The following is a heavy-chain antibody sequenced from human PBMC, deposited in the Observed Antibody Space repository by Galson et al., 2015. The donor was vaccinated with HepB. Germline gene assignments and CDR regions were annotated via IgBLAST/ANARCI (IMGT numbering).Heavy chain of an antibody. V-gene: IGHV1-3*01. CDR1: GYTFTSYA. CDR3: ASGYSSSWGRARLDY. D-gene: IGHD6-13*01. CDR2: INAGNGNT. J-gene: IGHJ4*02. Sequence: SVKVSCKASGYTFTSYAMHWVRQAPGQRLEWMGWINAGNGNTKYSQKFQGRVTITRDTSASTAYMELSSLRSEDTAVYYCASGYSSSWGRARLDYWGQGTLVTVSS.